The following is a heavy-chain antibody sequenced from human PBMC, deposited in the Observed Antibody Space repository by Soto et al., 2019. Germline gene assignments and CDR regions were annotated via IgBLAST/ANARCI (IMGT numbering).Heavy chain of an antibody. J-gene: IGHJ4*02. CDR3: AREKAVAGLEY. CDR1: GFPFSTYA. CDR2: ISSDGTNT. Sequence: QVQLVESGGAVVQPGRSLRLSCTASGFPFSTYAMHWVRQAPGKGLEWVAVISSDGTNTYYADFVKGRFTISRDNSKNRLYLQMNSLRNEDTAVYHCAREKAVAGLEYWGQGDMVTVSA. V-gene: IGHV3-30*14. D-gene: IGHD6-19*01.